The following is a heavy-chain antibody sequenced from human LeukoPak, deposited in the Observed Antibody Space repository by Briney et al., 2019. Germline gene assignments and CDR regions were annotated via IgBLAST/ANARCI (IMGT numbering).Heavy chain of an antibody. Sequence: PSQTLSLTCTVSGGSISSGDYYWSWIRQPPGKGLEWIGYIYYSGSTYYNPSLKSRVTISVDTSKNQFSLKLSSVTAADTAVYYCARGSVAATPSDPWGQGTLVTVSS. CDR3: ARGSVAATPSDP. V-gene: IGHV4-30-4*08. CDR1: GGSISSGDYY. CDR2: IYYSGST. J-gene: IGHJ5*02. D-gene: IGHD2-15*01.